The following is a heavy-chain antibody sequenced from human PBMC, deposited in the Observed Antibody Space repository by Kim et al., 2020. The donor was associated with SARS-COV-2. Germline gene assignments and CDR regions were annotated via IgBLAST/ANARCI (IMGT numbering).Heavy chain of an antibody. J-gene: IGHJ6*03. CDR2: IDWDDDK. CDR1: GFSLSTSGMC. D-gene: IGHD2-15*01. CDR3: ARTYGTNCSGGSCYSVSVEGYYYYMDV. V-gene: IGHV2-70*11. Sequence: SGPTLVKPTQTLTLTCTFSGFSLSTSGMCVSWIRQPPGKALEWLARIDWDDDKYYSTSLKTRLTISKDTSKNQVVLTMTNMDPVDTATYYCARTYGTNCSGGSCYSVSVEGYYYYMDVWGKGTTVTVSS.